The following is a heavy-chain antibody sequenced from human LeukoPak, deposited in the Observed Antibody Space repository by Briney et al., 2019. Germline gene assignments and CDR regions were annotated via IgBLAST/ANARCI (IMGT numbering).Heavy chain of an antibody. V-gene: IGHV4-4*07. CDR1: GGSFTTYY. Sequence: PSETLSLTCTVSGGSFTTYYWSWIRQPAGGGLEWIGHIDSSGTTNYNPSLKSRVTMSTDPSKNQFSLKLSSVTAADTAIYYCARDAKYYYGSRTFFFYEHWGQGTLLTVSS. D-gene: IGHD3-10*01. J-gene: IGHJ4*02. CDR2: IDSSGTT. CDR3: ARDAKYYYGSRTFFFYEH.